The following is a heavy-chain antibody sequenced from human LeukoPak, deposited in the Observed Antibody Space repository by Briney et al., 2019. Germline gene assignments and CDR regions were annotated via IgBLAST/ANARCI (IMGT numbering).Heavy chain of an antibody. Sequence: GGSLRLSCAASGFTFSNAWMSWVRQAPGKGLEWVSGISWNSGTIVYADSAKGRFTISRDNAKNIVSLQMNSLRAEDTAVYYCARQPFGPGTYLQYWGQGTLVIVSS. J-gene: IGHJ1*01. CDR3: ARQPFGPGTYLQY. CDR1: GFTFSNAW. D-gene: IGHD3-10*01. CDR2: ISWNSGTI. V-gene: IGHV3-48*04.